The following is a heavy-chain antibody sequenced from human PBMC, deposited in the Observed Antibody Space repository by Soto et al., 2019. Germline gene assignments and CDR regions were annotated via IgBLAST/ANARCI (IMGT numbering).Heavy chain of an antibody. J-gene: IGHJ4*02. D-gene: IGHD2-8*01. CDR1: GGSVSSDDYS. Sequence: QVQLQESGPGLVKPSQTLSVTCTVSGGSVSSDDYSWSWIRQHPGKGLEWIGYIRDSGRTYYNPSLXXRVTISVDTSKNQFSLRLRSVTAADTAVYYCARAMAHYFDYWGQGTLVTASS. V-gene: IGHV4-31*03. CDR3: ARAMAHYFDY. CDR2: IRDSGRT.